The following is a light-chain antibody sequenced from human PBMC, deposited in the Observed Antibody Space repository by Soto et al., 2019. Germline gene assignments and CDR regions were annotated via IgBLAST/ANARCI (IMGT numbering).Light chain of an antibody. CDR1: QSLLHSNGYSY. V-gene: IGKV2-28*01. CDR2: LGS. J-gene: IGKJ4*01. CDR3: MQAVQTPPT. Sequence: DIVITHSPLSLSVTPGEPASISCRASQSLLHSNGYSYLDWYLQKPGQSPLLLIYLGSNRASGVPDRFSASGSGTDFTLKISRVEAEDVGVYYCMQAVQTPPTLGGGTKVDIK.